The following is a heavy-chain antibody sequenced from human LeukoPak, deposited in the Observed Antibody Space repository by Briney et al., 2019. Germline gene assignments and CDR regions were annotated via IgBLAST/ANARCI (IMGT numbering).Heavy chain of an antibody. CDR2: INPSGGST. D-gene: IGHD6-6*01. J-gene: IGHJ4*02. CDR1: GYTFTSYY. V-gene: IGHV1-46*01. CDR3: ARGFWYSSSSEGALPAY. Sequence: GASVKVSCKASGYTFTSYYMHWVRQAPGQGLEWMGIINPSGGSTSYAQKFQGRVTMTRDTSISTAYMELSRLRSDDTAVYYCARGFWYSSSSEGALPAYWGQGTLVTVSS.